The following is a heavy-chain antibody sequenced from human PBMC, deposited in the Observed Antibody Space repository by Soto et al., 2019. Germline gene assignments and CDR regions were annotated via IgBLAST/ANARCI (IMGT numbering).Heavy chain of an antibody. CDR1: GGTFSSYA. V-gene: IGHV1-69*01. Sequence: QVQLVQSGAEVKKPGSSVKVSCKASGGTFSSYAISWVRQAPGQGLEWMGGIIPIFGTANYAQKFQGRVTITADESTSTAYIELSSLRSEDTAVYYCASLYDFWSGYFTSFYGMDVWGQGTTVTVSS. D-gene: IGHD3-3*01. J-gene: IGHJ6*02. CDR3: ASLYDFWSGYFTSFYGMDV. CDR2: IIPIFGTA.